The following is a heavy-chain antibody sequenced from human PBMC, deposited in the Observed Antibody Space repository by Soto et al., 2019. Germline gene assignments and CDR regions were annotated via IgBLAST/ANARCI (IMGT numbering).Heavy chain of an antibody. J-gene: IGHJ4*02. CDR1: GFTFSDYY. Sequence: PGGSLRLSCAASGFTFSDYYMSWIRQAPGKGLEWVSYISSSSSYTNYADSVKGRFTISRDNAKNSLYLQMNSLRAEDTAVYYCAIEGSSGSNYFDYWGQRTVVTVSS. V-gene: IGHV3-11*05. CDR3: AIEGSSGSNYFDY. D-gene: IGHD6-19*01. CDR2: ISSSSSYT.